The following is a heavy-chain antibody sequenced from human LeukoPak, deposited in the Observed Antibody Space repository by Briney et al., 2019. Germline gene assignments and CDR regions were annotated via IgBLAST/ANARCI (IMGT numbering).Heavy chain of an antibody. CDR2: IKQDGSEK. Sequence: PGGSLRLSCAASGFTFSSYWMSWVRQAPGKGLEWVANIKQDGSEKYYVDSVKGRFTISRDNAKNTLYLQMNSLSAEDTAVYYCARDQNFWSGYGHSQLDYWGQGTLVTVSS. CDR3: ARDQNFWSGYGHSQLDY. CDR1: GFTFSSYW. J-gene: IGHJ4*02. V-gene: IGHV3-7*01. D-gene: IGHD3-3*01.